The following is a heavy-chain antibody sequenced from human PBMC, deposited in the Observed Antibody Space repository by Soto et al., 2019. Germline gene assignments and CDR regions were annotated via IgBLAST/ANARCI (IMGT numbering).Heavy chain of an antibody. V-gene: IGHV2-5*01. J-gene: IGHJ5*02. CDR3: AHTKDSSGFLTS. CDR2: IHWNDDK. D-gene: IGHD3-22*01. Sequence: ESGPTLVNPTQTLTLTCSFSGFSLSAYGVRVIWFRQPPGETLEWLALIHWNDDKRYSPYLKSRPTITKDTSKNQVVLTLTNLDPLDTGTYFCAHTKDSSGFLTSWGQGILVTVSS. CDR1: GFSLSAYGVR.